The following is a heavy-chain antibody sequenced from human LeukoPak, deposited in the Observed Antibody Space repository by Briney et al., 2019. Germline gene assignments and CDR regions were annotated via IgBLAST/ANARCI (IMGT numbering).Heavy chain of an antibody. J-gene: IGHJ4*02. Sequence: GESLKISCKGSGYSFSNYWIGWVRQMPGKGLEWMGIIYPGDSDTRYGPSFQGQVTISADKSITTAYLQWSSLKASDSAMYYCARRFTYSSSSALFDYWGQGTLVTVSS. CDR2: IYPGDSDT. V-gene: IGHV5-51*01. CDR1: GYSFSNYW. CDR3: ARRFTYSSSSALFDY. D-gene: IGHD6-6*01.